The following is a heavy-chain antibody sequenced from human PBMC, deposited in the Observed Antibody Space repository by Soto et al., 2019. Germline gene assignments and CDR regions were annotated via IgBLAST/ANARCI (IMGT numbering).Heavy chain of an antibody. CDR1: GFTFSSYS. CDR3: AGGPIAVAGRLFDY. V-gene: IGHV3-21*01. Sequence: GGSLRLSCAASGFTFSSYSMNWVRQAPGKGLEWVSSISSSSSYIYYADSVKGRFTISRDNAKNSLYLQMNSLRAEDTAVYYCAGGPIAVAGRLFDYWGQGTLVTVSS. CDR2: ISSSSSYI. D-gene: IGHD6-19*01. J-gene: IGHJ4*02.